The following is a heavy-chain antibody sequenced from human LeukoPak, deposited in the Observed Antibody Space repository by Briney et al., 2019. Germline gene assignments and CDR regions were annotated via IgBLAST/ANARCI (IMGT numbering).Heavy chain of an antibody. CDR3: TTFRAFDI. Sequence: PGGSLRLSCAASGFTFSNAWMSWVRQAPGKGLEWVGRIKNKTDGGTTDYAAPVKGRFTISRDDSKNTLYLQMNSLKTEDTAVYYCTTFRAFDIRGQGTMVTVSS. J-gene: IGHJ3*02. CDR1: GFTFSNAW. V-gene: IGHV3-15*01. CDR2: IKNKTDGGTT.